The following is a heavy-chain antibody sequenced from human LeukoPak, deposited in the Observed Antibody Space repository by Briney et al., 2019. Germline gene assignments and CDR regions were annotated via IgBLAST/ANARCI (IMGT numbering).Heavy chain of an antibody. V-gene: IGHV3-23*01. J-gene: IGHJ4*02. CDR3: AKDQMWESPNYLDS. D-gene: IGHD1-26*01. CDR1: GFTFSSSA. Sequence: GGSLRLSCAASGFTFSSSAMRWVRQAPGKGLEWVSGISASGGSTYYADSVRGRFTISRDNSKNTLYVQMNSLRDEDTAVYYCAKDQMWESPNYLDSWGQGTLVTVSS. CDR2: ISASGGST.